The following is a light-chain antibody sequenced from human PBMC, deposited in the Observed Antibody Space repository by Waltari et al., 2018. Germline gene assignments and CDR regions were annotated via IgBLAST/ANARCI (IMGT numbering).Light chain of an antibody. J-gene: IGLJ2*01. V-gene: IGLV2-14*01. CDR1: SSDVGGYNY. Sequence: QSALTQPASVSGSPGQSITISCTGTSSDVGGYNYVSWYQQPPGNAPKLLIFDVTQRPSGVSDRFSGSKSGNTASLTISGLQAEDEADYYCASYPSTSIHVLFGGGTKLTVL. CDR3: ASYPSTSIHVL. CDR2: DVT.